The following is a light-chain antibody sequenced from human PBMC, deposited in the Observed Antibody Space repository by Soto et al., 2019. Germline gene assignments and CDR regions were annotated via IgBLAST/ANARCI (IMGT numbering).Light chain of an antibody. CDR3: QQYNNWPPIT. V-gene: IGKV3-20*01. CDR1: QSVSSIY. Sequence: EIVLTQSPGTLSLSPGERATLSCRASQSVSSIYLAWYQQKPGQAPRLLIYGASNRATGIPDRFSGSGSGTDFTLTISRLEPEDFAVYYCQQYNNWPPITFGQGTRLEIK. J-gene: IGKJ5*01. CDR2: GAS.